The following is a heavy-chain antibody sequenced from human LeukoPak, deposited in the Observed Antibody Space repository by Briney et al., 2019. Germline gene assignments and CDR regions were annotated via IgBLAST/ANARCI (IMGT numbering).Heavy chain of an antibody. CDR2: INHSGST. D-gene: IGHD1-7*01. V-gene: IGHV4-39*07. Sequence: SETLSLTCNVSGGSISSSSYYWGWIRQPPGKGLEWIGEINHSGSTNYNPSLKSRVTISVDTSKNQFSLKLSSVTAADTAVYYCARGKNYVPPNYYYYYYMDVWGKGTTVTVSS. CDR1: GGSISSSSYY. J-gene: IGHJ6*03. CDR3: ARGKNYVPPNYYYYYYMDV.